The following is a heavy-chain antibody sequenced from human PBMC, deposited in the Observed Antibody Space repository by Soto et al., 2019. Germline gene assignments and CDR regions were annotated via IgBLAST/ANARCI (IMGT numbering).Heavy chain of an antibody. CDR1: GYTFTSYG. CDR2: ISAYNGNT. CDR3: ASRITGADDYYYYYMDV. D-gene: IGHD1-20*01. Sequence: GASVKVSCKASGYTFTSYGISWVRQAPGQRLERMGWISAYNGNTNYAQKLQVRVTMTTDTSTSTAYMKLRSLRSDDTAVYYCASRITGADDYYYYYMDVWGKGTTVTVSS. V-gene: IGHV1-18*01. J-gene: IGHJ6*03.